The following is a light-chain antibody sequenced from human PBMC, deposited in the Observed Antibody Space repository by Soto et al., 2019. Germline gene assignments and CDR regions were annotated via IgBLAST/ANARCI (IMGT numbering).Light chain of an antibody. J-gene: IGKJ4*01. CDR3: QQYYTTPLS. Sequence: DIVMTQSPVSLAVSLGERATINCKSSQNVLYNSNKKNYLAWYQQKLGQPPKLLIYWASTRESGVPDRFSGSGSGTDFTLTISSLQAEDVAVYYCQQYYTTPLSFGGGTKVEIK. CDR2: WAS. V-gene: IGKV4-1*01. CDR1: QNVLYNSNKKNY.